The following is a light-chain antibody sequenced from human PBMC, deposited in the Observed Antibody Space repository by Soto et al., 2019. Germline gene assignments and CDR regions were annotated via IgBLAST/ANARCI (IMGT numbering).Light chain of an antibody. CDR2: DAS. Sequence: DIQMTQSPSSLSASVGDRVTITCRASQSISSYLNWYQQKPGKAPKLLIYDASSLQSGVPSRFSGSGSGTDFTLTIRSLQPEDFATYYCQQSYTSLVTFGQGTKLEIK. J-gene: IGKJ2*01. V-gene: IGKV1-39*01. CDR1: QSISSY. CDR3: QQSYTSLVT.